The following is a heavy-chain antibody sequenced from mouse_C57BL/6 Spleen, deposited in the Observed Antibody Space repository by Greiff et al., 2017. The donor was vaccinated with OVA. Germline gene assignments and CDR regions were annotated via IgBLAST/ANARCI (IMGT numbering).Heavy chain of an antibody. V-gene: IGHV1-55*01. J-gene: IGHJ2*01. D-gene: IGHD1-1*01. CDR2: IYPGSGST. CDR1: GYTFTSYW. Sequence: QVQLQQSGAELVKPGASVKMSCKASGYTFTSYWITWVKQRPGQGLEWIGDIYPGSGSTNYNEKFKSKATLTVDTSSSTAYMQLSSLTSEDSAVYYCARGLLLEYYFDYWGQGTTLTVSS. CDR3: ARGLLLEYYFDY.